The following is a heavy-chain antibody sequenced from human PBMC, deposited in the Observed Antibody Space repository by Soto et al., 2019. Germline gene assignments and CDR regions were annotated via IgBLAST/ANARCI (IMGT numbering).Heavy chain of an antibody. V-gene: IGHV4-34*01. Sequence: QVQLQQWGAGLLKPSETLSLTCAVYGGSFSGYYWSWIRQPPGRGLEWIGEINHSGSTNYNPSLKSRVTISVDTSKNQFSLKLSSVTAADTAVYYCARGVAAAGSPAYGMDVWGQGTTVTVSS. CDR2: INHSGST. CDR3: ARGVAAAGSPAYGMDV. D-gene: IGHD6-13*01. J-gene: IGHJ6*02. CDR1: GGSFSGYY.